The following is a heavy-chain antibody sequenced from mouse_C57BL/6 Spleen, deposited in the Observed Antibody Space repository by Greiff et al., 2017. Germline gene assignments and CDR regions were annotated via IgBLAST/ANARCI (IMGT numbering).Heavy chain of an antibody. V-gene: IGHV7-3*01. D-gene: IGHD2-5*01. CDR1: GFTFTDYY. J-gene: IGHJ3*01. Sequence: DVHLVESGGGLVQPGGSLSLSCAASGFTFTDYYMSWVRQPPGKALEWLGFIRNKANGYTTEYSASLKGRFTISRDNSQSILYLQMNALRAEDSATYYCARSHYYSNYGFAYWGQGTLVTVSA. CDR2: IRNKANGYTT. CDR3: ARSHYYSNYGFAY.